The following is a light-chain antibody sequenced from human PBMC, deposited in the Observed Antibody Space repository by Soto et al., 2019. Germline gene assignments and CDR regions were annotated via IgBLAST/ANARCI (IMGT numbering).Light chain of an antibody. Sequence: EIVLTQSPGTLSLSPGERATLSCRASQSVSNNYLAWYQQKPGQAPRLLIYGASNRATGIPDRFSGSGSGTDFTLTISSLQPEDFATYYCQHLKSYPLTFGGGTEVEIK. CDR2: GAS. CDR3: QHLKSYPLT. V-gene: IGKV3-20*01. J-gene: IGKJ4*01. CDR1: QSVSNNY.